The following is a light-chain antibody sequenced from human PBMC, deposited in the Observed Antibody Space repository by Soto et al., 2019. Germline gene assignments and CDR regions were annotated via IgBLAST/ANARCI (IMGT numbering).Light chain of an antibody. CDR3: QQYVTSPWA. J-gene: IGKJ1*01. CDR2: GAS. CDR1: QSVSSSF. V-gene: IGKV3-20*01. Sequence: EIVLTQSPGTLSLSPGERATLYCRASQSVSSSFLAWYQQKPGQAPRLLIYGASNRATGIPDRFSGSGSGTDFTLTISRLEPEDFAVYYCQQYVTSPWAFGQGTKVDIK.